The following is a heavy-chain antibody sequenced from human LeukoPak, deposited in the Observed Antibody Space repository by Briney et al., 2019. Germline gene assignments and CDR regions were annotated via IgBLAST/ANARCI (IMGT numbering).Heavy chain of an antibody. CDR2: STSSSTI. CDR3: ARGGEGLVLVPPHFDY. V-gene: IGHV3-48*02. Sequence: STSSSTIYYADSVKGRFTISTDNAKNSLSLQMSSLRDEDTAVYYCARGGEGLVLVPPHFDYWGQGTLVTVSS. D-gene: IGHD2-2*01. J-gene: IGHJ4*02.